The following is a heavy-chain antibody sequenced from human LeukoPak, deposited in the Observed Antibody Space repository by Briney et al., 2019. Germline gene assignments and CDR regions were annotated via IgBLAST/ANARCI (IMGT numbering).Heavy chain of an antibody. Sequence: GGSLRLSCAASGFTVSSNYMSWVRQAPGKGLEWVSVIYRGGSTYYADSVKGRFTISRDNSKNTLYLQMNSLRDEDTAVYYCARDIGDRVDYWGQGTLVTVSS. J-gene: IGHJ4*02. CDR1: GFTVSSNY. D-gene: IGHD2-21*02. CDR2: IYRGGST. V-gene: IGHV3-66*01. CDR3: ARDIGDRVDY.